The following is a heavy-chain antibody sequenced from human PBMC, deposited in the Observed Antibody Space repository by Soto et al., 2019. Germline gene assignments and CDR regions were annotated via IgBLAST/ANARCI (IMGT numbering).Heavy chain of an antibody. CDR2: IYYSGST. CDR3: ARQIPDGRYFDWSALYYYYMDV. V-gene: IGHV4-59*08. J-gene: IGHJ6*03. CDR1: GGSISSYY. D-gene: IGHD3-9*01. Sequence: SETLSLTCTVSGGSISSYYWSWIRQPPGKGLEWIGYIYYSGSTNYNPSLKSRVTISVDTSKNQFSRKLSSVTAADTAVYYCARQIPDGRYFDWSALYYYYMDVWGKGTTVTVSS.